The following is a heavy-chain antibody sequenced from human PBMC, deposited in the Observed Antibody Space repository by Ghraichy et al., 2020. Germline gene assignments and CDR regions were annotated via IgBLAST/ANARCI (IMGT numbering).Heavy chain of an antibody. D-gene: IGHD6-19*01. CDR2: IKKDGSEK. CDR1: GFIFSGYW. J-gene: IGHJ4*02. Sequence: GGSLRLSCAASGFIFSGYWMSWVRQAPGKGPEWVANIKKDGSEKYYVDSVKGRFTISRDNAKNSLYLQMNSLRAEDTAVYYCARDLGGGWYFDSWGQGALVTVSS. CDR3: ARDLGGGWYFDS. V-gene: IGHV3-7*01.